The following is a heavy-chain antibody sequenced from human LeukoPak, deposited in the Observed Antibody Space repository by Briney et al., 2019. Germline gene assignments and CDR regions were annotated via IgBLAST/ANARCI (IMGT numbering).Heavy chain of an antibody. CDR2: IYYSGST. D-gene: IGHD2-2*01. CDR1: GGSISSYY. Sequence: SETLSLTCTVSGGSISSYYWSWIRQPPGKGLEWIGYIYYSGSTNYNPSLKSRVTISVDTSKDQFSLKLSSVTAADTAVYYCARGHVGCDDYFDYWGQGTLVTVSS. V-gene: IGHV4-59*01. J-gene: IGHJ4*02. CDR3: ARGHVGCDDYFDY.